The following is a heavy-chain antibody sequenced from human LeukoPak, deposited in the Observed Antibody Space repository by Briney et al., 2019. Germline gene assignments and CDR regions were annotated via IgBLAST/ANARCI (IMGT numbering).Heavy chain of an antibody. CDR2: INHSGST. V-gene: IGHV4-34*01. CDR1: GGSFSGYY. CDR3: ARRRGSYTFYYMDV. J-gene: IGHJ6*03. D-gene: IGHD1-26*01. Sequence: SETLSLTCAVYGGSFSGYYWSWIRQPPGKGLEWIGEINHSGSTNYNPSLKSRVTISVDTSKNQFSPKLSSVTAADTAVYYCARRRGSYTFYYMDVWGKGTTVTVSS.